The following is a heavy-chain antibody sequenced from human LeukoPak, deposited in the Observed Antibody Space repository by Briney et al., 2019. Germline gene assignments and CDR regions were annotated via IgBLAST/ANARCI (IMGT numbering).Heavy chain of an antibody. CDR3: EKPPGPMTMWYFDL. J-gene: IGHJ2*01. D-gene: IGHD5-24*01. CDR1: GYTFSSSG. Sequence: GKSLRLSCAASGYTFSSSGMHWVRQAPGKGLEWVEAISYDGSKKNYADSVKGRLTPSRDHSKNTPYLQMNSLRAEDTAVYYCEKPPGPMTMWYFDLCGGGTLVTV. V-gene: IGHV3-30*18. CDR2: ISYDGSKK.